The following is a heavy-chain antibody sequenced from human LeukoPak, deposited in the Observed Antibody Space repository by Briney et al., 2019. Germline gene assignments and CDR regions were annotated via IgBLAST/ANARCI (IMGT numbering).Heavy chain of an antibody. D-gene: IGHD3-22*01. CDR1: GFTFSSYA. CDR2: ISGSGGST. J-gene: IGHJ4*02. CDR3: AKDSTTYYYDSSGYWRGHDY. V-gene: IGHV3-23*01. Sequence: GGSLRLSCAASGFTFSSYAMSWVRQAPGKGLEWVSAISGSGGSTYYADSVKGRFTISRDNSKNTLYLQMNSLRAEDAAVYYCAKDSTTYYYDSSGYWRGHDYWGQGTLVTLSS.